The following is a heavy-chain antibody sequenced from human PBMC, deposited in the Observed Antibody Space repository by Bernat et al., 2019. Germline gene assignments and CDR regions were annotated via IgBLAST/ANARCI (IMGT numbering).Heavy chain of an antibody. CDR3: ARGWGYFV. Sequence: EVQLVESGGGLVQPGGSLRLSCAASGFTFSVYEMDWVRQAPGKGLEWVSYISSSGIIDYADAVRGRFTIPRDNAKNSLYLQMNSLKVEDTAVYYCARGWGYFVWGQGTTVTVSS. J-gene: IGHJ6*02. D-gene: IGHD5-18*01. CDR2: ISSSGII. V-gene: IGHV3-48*03. CDR1: GFTFSVYE.